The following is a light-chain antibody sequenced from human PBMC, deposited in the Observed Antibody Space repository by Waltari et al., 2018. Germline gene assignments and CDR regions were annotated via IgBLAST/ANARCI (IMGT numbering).Light chain of an antibody. CDR3: LQYNHWPPYT. V-gene: IGKV3-15*01. CDR2: DGS. J-gene: IGKJ2*01. Sequence: EIVMTQSPATLSVSPGGRATLSCRASQSVDSNLAWYQQKPGQAPRLLIYDGSTRVTDIPARFSGSGFGTEFTLTISSLQSEDFGIYYCLQYNHWPPYTFGQGTKLEIE. CDR1: QSVDSN.